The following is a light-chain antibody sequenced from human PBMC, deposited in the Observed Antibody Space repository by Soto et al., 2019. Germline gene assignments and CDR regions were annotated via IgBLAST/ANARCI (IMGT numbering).Light chain of an antibody. CDR3: SSYTSSSTLGV. J-gene: IGLJ1*01. Sequence: SVLTQPASVSGSPGQSITISCTGTSSDVGGYNYVSWYQQHPGKAPKLMIYDVSNRPSGVSNRFSGSKSGNTASLTISGLPAEDEADYYCSSYTSSSTLGVFGTGTKLTVL. V-gene: IGLV2-14*01. CDR1: SSDVGGYNY. CDR2: DVS.